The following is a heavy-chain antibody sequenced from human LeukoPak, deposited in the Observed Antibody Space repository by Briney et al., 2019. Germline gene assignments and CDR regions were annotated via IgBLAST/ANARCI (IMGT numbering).Heavy chain of an antibody. Sequence: GGSLRLSCAASGFTFSNYAMHWVRQAPGKGLEWVAVISYDGSNKYYADSVKGRFTISRDNSKNTLYLQMNSLRAEDTAVYYCARGPYYYDSSGYLDLYYFDYWGQGTLVTVSS. D-gene: IGHD3-22*01. J-gene: IGHJ4*02. CDR3: ARGPYYYDSSGYLDLYYFDY. V-gene: IGHV3-30-3*01. CDR1: GFTFSNYA. CDR2: ISYDGSNK.